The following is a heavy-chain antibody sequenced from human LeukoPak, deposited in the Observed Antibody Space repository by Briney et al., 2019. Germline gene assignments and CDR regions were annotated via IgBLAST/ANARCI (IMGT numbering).Heavy chain of an antibody. Sequence: ASVKVSCKASGYTFTSYGISWVRQAPGQGLQWMGWITAYNGNTNYAQKLQGRVTMTTDTSTSTAYMELRSLRSDDTAVYYCARAWFGELSRYYYYYGMDVWGQGTTVTVSS. CDR2: ITAYNGNT. CDR1: GYTFTSYG. J-gene: IGHJ6*02. CDR3: ARAWFGELSRYYYYYGMDV. D-gene: IGHD3-10*01. V-gene: IGHV1-18*01.